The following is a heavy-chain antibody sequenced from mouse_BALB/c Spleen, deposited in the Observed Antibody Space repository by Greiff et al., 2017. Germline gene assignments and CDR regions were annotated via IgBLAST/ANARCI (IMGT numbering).Heavy chain of an antibody. CDR2: IDPANGNT. J-gene: IGHJ1*01. CDR1: GFNIKDTY. D-gene: IGHD1-1*01. V-gene: IGHV14-3*02. CDR3: ADYYGSSDWYFDV. Sequence: VHVKQSGAELVKPGASVKLSCTASGFNIKDTYMHWVKQRPEQGLEWIGRIDPANGNTKYDPKFQGKATITADTSSNTAYLQLSSLTSEDTAVYYCADYYGSSDWYFDVWGAGTTVTVSS.